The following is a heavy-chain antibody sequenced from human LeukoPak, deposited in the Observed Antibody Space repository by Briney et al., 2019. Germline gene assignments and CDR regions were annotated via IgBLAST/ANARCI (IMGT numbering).Heavy chain of an antibody. Sequence: SETLSLTCTVSGGSVSSSSYYWDWLRQPPGKGLVWIVTICYSGSTYYSSSLKSRVTISVDTSKNQYSLKLSSVTAADTAVYYCAGHGGGNAVSFFDYWGQGTLVTVSS. CDR2: ICYSGST. V-gene: IGHV4-39*01. CDR1: GGSVSSSSYY. CDR3: AGHGGGNAVSFFDY. J-gene: IGHJ4*02. D-gene: IGHD4-23*01.